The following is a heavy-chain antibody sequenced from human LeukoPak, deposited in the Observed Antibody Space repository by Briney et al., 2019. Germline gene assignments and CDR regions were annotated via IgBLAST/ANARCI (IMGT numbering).Heavy chain of an antibody. CDR1: GYTFITYG. V-gene: IGHV1-2*02. Sequence: ASVKVSCKASGYTFITYGISWVRQAPGQGLEWMGWINPNSGGTNYAQKFQGRVTMTRDTSISTAYMELSRLRSDDTAVYYCARGLRGYSYGLTYDAFDIWGQGTMVTVSS. CDR2: INPNSGGT. CDR3: ARGLRGYSYGLTYDAFDI. J-gene: IGHJ3*02. D-gene: IGHD5-18*01.